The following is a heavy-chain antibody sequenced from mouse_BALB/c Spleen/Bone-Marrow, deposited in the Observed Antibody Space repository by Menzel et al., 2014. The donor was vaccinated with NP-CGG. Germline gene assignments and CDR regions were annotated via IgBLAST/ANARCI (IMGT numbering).Heavy chain of an antibody. V-gene: IGHV1S56*01. J-gene: IGHJ4*01. D-gene: IGHD3-1*01. Sequence: VQLQQSGPELVKPGASVTISCKASGYNFTSYYIHWVKQRPGQGLEWIGWIYPGNVNTKYNEKFKGKATLTADKSSTTAYMQLSSLTSEDSAVYFGARSGGAAMDYWGQGTSVTVSS. CDR2: IYPGNVNT. CDR1: GYNFTSYY. CDR3: ARSGGAAMDY.